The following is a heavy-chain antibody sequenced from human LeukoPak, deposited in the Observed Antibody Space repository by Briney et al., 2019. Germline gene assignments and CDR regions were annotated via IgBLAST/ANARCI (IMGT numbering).Heavy chain of an antibody. CDR2: IIPIFGTA. CDR1: GGTCSSYA. J-gene: IGHJ4*02. Sequence: ASVKVSCKASGGTCSSYAISWVRQAPGQGLEWMGGIIPIFGTANYAQKFQGRVKITADESTSTAYMELSSLRSEDTAVYYCAGVDTAMVNFDYWGQGTLVTVSS. CDR3: AGVDTAMVNFDY. D-gene: IGHD5-18*01. V-gene: IGHV1-69*13.